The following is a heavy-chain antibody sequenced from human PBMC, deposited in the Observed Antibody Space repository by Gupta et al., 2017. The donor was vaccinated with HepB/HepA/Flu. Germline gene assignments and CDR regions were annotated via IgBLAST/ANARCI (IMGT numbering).Heavy chain of an antibody. Sequence: EVQLVESGGGLVQPGGSLRLSCAASGFTFSSYWMSWVRQAPGKGLEWVANIKQDGSEKYYVDSVKGRFTISRDNAKNSLYLQMNSRRAEDTAVYYCARARQWELPPSGYYYYMDAWGKGTTVTVSS. V-gene: IGHV3-7*01. J-gene: IGHJ6*03. CDR1: GFTFSSYW. D-gene: IGHD1-26*01. CDR2: IKQDGSEK. CDR3: ARARQWELPPSGYYYYMDA.